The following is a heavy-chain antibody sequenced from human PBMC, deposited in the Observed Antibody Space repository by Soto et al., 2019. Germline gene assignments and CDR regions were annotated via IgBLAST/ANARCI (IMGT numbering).Heavy chain of an antibody. V-gene: IGHV3-21*01. CDR3: ARDRRYCGGDCYFLDV. CDR2: ISSSSSYI. Sequence: PGGSLRLSCAASGFTFSSYSMNWVRQAPGKGPEWVSSISSSSSYIYYADSVKGRFTISRDNAKNSLYLQVNSLRAEDTAVYYCARDRRYCGGDCYFLDVWGQGTTVTVSS. CDR1: GFTFSSYS. D-gene: IGHD2-21*02. J-gene: IGHJ6*02.